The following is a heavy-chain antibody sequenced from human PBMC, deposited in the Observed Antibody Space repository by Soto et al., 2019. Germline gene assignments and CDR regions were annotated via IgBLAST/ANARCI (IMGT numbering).Heavy chain of an antibody. Sequence: QVQLVQSGAEVKKPGASVKVSCKASGYTFTSYGISWARQAPGQGLEWMGWISAYNGNTNYAQKLQGRVTMTTDTSTRTAYMELRSLRSDDAVVYYCARDDSSGYYKVCDYWGQGTLVTVSS. V-gene: IGHV1-18*01. CDR1: GYTFTSYG. D-gene: IGHD3-22*01. CDR2: ISAYNGNT. J-gene: IGHJ4*02. CDR3: ARDDSSGYYKVCDY.